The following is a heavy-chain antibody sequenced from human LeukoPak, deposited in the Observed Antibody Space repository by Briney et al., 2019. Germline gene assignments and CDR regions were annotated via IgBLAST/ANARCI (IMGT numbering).Heavy chain of an antibody. CDR2: IHSGGST. J-gene: IGHJ6*02. CDR1: GFTFSNAW. CDR3: ARGYYGMDV. V-gene: IGHV3-66*01. Sequence: GGSLRLSCAASGFTFSNAWMSWVRQAPGKGLDWVSVIHSGGSTYYADSVKDRFTISRDNSKNTLYLQMNSLGVEDTAVYYCARGYYGMDVWGQGTTVTVSS.